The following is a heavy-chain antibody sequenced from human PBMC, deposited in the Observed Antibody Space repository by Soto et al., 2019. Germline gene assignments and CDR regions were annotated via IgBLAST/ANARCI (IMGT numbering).Heavy chain of an antibody. CDR1: GGSISTSNW. D-gene: IGHD6-13*01. Sequence: QVQLQESGPGLVKPSETLSLNCAVSGGSISTSNWWSWVRQPPGKGLEWIGEVYRTGSTNYNPSLESRLTISVDKSKNQFSLKLTSVTAADTAVYYCARARATIAAAAIFDCWGQGTLVTVSS. J-gene: IGHJ4*02. V-gene: IGHV4-4*02. CDR3: ARARATIAAAAIFDC. CDR2: VYRTGST.